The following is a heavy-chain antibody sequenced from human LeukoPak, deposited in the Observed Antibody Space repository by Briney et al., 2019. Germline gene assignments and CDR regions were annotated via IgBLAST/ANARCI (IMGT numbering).Heavy chain of an antibody. CDR3: ATCAAFVAEGFDY. J-gene: IGHJ4*02. D-gene: IGHD2-21*01. CDR2: IYDTGRS. V-gene: IGHV4-38-2*01. Sequence: PSETLSLTCAVSGHSINSNYYWNWIRQTPGKGLEWIASIYDTGRSYYNSSLKSRVSIWLDISKNQFSLRLTSVTAADTAVYYCATCAAFVAEGFDYWGQGSLVTVSS. CDR1: GHSINSNYY.